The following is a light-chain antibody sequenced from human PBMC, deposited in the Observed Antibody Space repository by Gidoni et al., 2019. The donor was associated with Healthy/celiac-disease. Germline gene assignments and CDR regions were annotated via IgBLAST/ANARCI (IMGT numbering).Light chain of an antibody. J-gene: IGKJ3*01. CDR3: QQLNSYPL. CDR2: AAS. Sequence: DIQLNTSPSFLSASVGDRVTITCWASQGISSYLAWYQQKPGKAPKLLIYAASTLQSGVPSRFSGSGSGTEFTLTISSLQPEDFATYYCQQLNSYPLFGPGTKVDIK. V-gene: IGKV1-9*01. CDR1: QGISSY.